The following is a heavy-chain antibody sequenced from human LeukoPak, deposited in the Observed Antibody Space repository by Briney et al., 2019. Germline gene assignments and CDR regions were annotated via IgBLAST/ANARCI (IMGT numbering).Heavy chain of an antibody. Sequence: GASVKVSCKASGYTFTSYDINWVRQATGQGLEWMGWMNPNSGNTGYAQKFQGRVTMTRNTSISTAYMELSSLRSEDTAVYYCARAVRGVIIKNYYYYYMDVWGNGTTVTVSS. J-gene: IGHJ6*03. CDR2: MNPNSGNT. CDR3: ARAVRGVIIKNYYYYYMDV. CDR1: GYTFTSYD. V-gene: IGHV1-8*01. D-gene: IGHD3-10*01.